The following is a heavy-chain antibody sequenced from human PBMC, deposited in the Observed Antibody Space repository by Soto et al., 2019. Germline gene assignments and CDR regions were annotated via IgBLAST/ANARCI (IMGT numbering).Heavy chain of an antibody. J-gene: IGHJ6*02. V-gene: IGHV3-21*01. CDR1: GFTFSSYS. Sequence: GSLRLSCAASGFTFSSYSMNWVRQAPGKGLEWVSSISSSSSYIYYADSVKGRFTISRDNAKNSLYLQMNSLRAEDTAVYYCAREESSSSAYYYYGMDVWGQGTTVTVSS. CDR3: AREESSSSAYYYYGMDV. CDR2: ISSSSSYI. D-gene: IGHD6-6*01.